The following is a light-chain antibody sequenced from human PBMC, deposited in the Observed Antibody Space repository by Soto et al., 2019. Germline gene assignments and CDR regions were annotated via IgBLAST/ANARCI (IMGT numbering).Light chain of an antibody. CDR2: WAS. CDR1: QSVLYSSTNKNY. Sequence: DIVMTQSPDSLAVSLGGRATINCKSSQSVLYSSTNKNYLAWYQQKPGQPPKLLIYWASTRESGVPDRFSGSGSGTDFTLTISSLQAEDVAVYYCHQYYGTPWTFGQGTKVEIK. V-gene: IGKV4-1*01. CDR3: HQYYGTPWT. J-gene: IGKJ1*01.